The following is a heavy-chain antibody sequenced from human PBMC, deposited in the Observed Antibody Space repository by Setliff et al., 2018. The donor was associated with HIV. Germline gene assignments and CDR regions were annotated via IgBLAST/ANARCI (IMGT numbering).Heavy chain of an antibody. CDR1: GYTFTTYG. CDR2: ISPNFGHT. V-gene: IGHV1-18*01. D-gene: IGHD6-19*01. CDR3: ARLGSGWSDSYYYAMDI. J-gene: IGHJ6*02. Sequence: ASVKVSCKASGYTFTTYGISWVRQAPGHGLEWMGWISPNFGHTKYAQRFLDRVTMTIDTATSRAYMELRSLRSDDTAVYFCARLGSGWSDSYYYAMDIWGQGTTVTV.